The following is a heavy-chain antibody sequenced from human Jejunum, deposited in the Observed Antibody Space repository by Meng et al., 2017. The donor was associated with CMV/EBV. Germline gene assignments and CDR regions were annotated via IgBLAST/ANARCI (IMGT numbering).Heavy chain of an antibody. V-gene: IGHV4-39*01. CDR2: FSGRASI. Sequence: YDWGGIRLPPGEALDCIGHFSGRASISYSASLGCRVTLSVDRSKYHVSLKLSSVTAADTAVYCCVTISYASESYRFRGWFDPWGQGTLVTVSS. CDR3: VTISYASESYRFRGWFDP. CDR1: YD. J-gene: IGHJ5*02. D-gene: IGHD3-10*01.